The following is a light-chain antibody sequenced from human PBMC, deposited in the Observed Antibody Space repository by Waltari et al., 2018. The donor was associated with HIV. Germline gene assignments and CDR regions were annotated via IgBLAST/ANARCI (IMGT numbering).Light chain of an antibody. J-gene: IGLJ2*01. V-gene: IGLV1-44*01. Sequence: QSVLRQPPSASGTPGQRVTISCSGSRSNIGTNNVNWYQQLPGTAPKLLIHSNNQQPSGVPDRFSGSRSGTSASLVISGLQSEDEADYYCSAWDDNVNALFGGGTKLTVL. CDR3: SAWDDNVNAL. CDR1: RSNIGTNN. CDR2: SNN.